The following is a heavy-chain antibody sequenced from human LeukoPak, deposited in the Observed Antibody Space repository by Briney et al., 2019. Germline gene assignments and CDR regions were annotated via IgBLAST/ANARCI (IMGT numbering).Heavy chain of an antibody. CDR3: ARGLYCSSTSCYWFDP. CDR1: GGSISSYY. J-gene: IGHJ5*02. D-gene: IGHD2-2*01. V-gene: IGHV4-59*01. Sequence: SETLSLTCTVSGGSISSYYWSWIRQPPGKGLEWIGYIYHSGSTNYNPSLKSRVTISVDTSKNQFSLKLSSVTAADTAVYYCARGLYCSSTSCYWFDPWGQGTLATVSS. CDR2: IYHSGST.